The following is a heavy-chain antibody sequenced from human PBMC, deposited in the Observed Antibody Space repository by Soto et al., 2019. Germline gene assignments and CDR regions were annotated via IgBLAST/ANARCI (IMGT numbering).Heavy chain of an antibody. V-gene: IGHV3-33*01. CDR1: GFTFSGYG. J-gene: IGHJ6*02. Sequence: PGGSLRLSCAAAGFTFSGYGMQCVRQAPGEGLEWVAVIWYDGSNKYYAESVKGRFTISRDNAKNTLYLQMNSLRAEDTAVYYGERASLTPYYYYGMDVWGQGTTVTVSS. CDR2: IWYDGSNK. CDR3: ERASLTPYYYYGMDV.